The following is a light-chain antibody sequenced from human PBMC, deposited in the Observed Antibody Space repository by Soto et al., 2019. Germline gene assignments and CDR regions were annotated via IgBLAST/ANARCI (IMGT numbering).Light chain of an antibody. J-gene: IGKJ1*01. Sequence: DIQMTQSPSSLSASVGDRVTITCRAGQNISSYLNWYQQKPGKAPKLLIYGASSLQSGVPSRFSGSGSGTDFPLSISSLQPEDVASYYCQQYNSLWTFGQGTKVDIK. CDR3: QQYNSLWT. CDR2: GAS. V-gene: IGKV1-39*01. CDR1: QNISSY.